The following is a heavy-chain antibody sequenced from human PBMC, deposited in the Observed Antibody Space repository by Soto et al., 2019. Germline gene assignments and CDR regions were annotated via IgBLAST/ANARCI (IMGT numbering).Heavy chain of an antibody. CDR3: ARAKFDSWSFYYYGLDV. CDR1: GGSFSGDF. J-gene: IGHJ6*02. D-gene: IGHD3-3*01. CDR2: ISHTGSV. V-gene: IGHV4-34*02. Sequence: QVQLQQWGAGLLKPSETLSLTCAVSGGSFSGDFWTWVRQSPGTGLEWIGEISHTGSVNYSPSLKSGISISLDTSTNHLSLSLTSVTAADTAVYYCARAKFDSWSFYYYGLDVWGQGTTVTVSS.